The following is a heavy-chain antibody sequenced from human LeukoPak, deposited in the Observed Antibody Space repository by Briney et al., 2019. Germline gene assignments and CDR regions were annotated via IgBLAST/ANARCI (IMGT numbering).Heavy chain of an antibody. Sequence: PSQTLSVTCTVSGGSIGSGSYYWSWIRQPAGKGLEWIGRIYTSGSTNYNPSLKSRVTISVDTSKNQFSLKLSSVTAADTAVYYCASSKGKWELPDYWGQGTLVTVSS. CDR2: IYTSGST. V-gene: IGHV4-61*02. D-gene: IGHD1-26*01. CDR1: GGSIGSGSYY. CDR3: ASSKGKWELPDY. J-gene: IGHJ4*02.